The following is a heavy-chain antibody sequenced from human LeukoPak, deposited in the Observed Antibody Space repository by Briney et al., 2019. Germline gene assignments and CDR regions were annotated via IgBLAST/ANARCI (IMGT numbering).Heavy chain of an antibody. CDR3: ARGGVVDYVDYYFDY. D-gene: IGHD4-17*01. J-gene: IGHJ4*02. CDR2: ISSSSSYI. CDR1: GFTFSSYS. Sequence: GGSLRLSCAASGFTFSSYSMNWVRQAPGKGLEWVSSISSSSSYIYSADSVKGRFTISRDNAKNSLYLPMKTLRCEDTAVYYCARGGVVDYVDYYFDYWGQGTLVTVSS. V-gene: IGHV3-21*01.